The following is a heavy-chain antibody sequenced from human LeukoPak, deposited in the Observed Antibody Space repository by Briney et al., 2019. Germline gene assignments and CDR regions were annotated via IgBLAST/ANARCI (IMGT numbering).Heavy chain of an antibody. J-gene: IGHJ5*02. CDR2: IYDSGST. CDR3: ARAETIVEMATIDWFDP. CDR1: GGSIRSSYYY. V-gene: IGHV4-39*07. Sequence: SETLSLTCTVSGGSIRSSYYYWGWIRQPPGKGLEWIGSIYDSGSTYYNPSLKSRVTISVDTSKNQFSLKLSSVTAADTAVYYCARAETIVEMATIDWFDPWGQGTLVTVSS. D-gene: IGHD5-24*01.